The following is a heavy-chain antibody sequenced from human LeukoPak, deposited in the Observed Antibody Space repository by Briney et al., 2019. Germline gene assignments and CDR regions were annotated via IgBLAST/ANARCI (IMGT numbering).Heavy chain of an antibody. CDR1: GFTFSSYE. V-gene: IGHV3-23*01. J-gene: IGHJ4*02. CDR2: ISGSGGST. Sequence: GGSLRLSCAASGFTFSSYEMNWVRQAPGKGLEWVSIISGSGGSTYYADSVKGRFTISRDNSKNTLYLQMNSLRADDTAVYYCAKTRDFWSGYYSDYWGQGTLVTVSS. CDR3: AKTRDFWSGYYSDY. D-gene: IGHD3-3*01.